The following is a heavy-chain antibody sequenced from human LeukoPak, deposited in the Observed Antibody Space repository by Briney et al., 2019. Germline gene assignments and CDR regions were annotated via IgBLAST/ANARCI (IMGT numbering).Heavy chain of an antibody. CDR3: AKYCGGGCFRNFDS. CDR2: IGPESGDI. D-gene: IGHD2-21*02. CDR1: GFTFSTFA. V-gene: IGHV3-23*01. Sequence: PGGSLRLSCAASGFTFSTFAKVWVRQAPGRSLEWVSVIGPESGDIRYSDSVKGRFTISRDNSKSTLFLQMNSLRADDTALYYCAKYCGGGCFRNFDSWGQGTLVTVSS. J-gene: IGHJ4*02.